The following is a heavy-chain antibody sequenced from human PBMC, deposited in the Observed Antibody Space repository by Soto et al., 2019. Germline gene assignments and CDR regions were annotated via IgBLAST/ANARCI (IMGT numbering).Heavy chain of an antibody. CDR1: GASISNTGNY. CDR2: IYPRGST. V-gene: IGHV4-31*03. D-gene: IGHD3-10*01. CDR3: ARGYYGSGSYFQAYYDY. J-gene: IGHJ4*02. Sequence: QVHLQESGPGLLKPSQTLSLTCTVSGASISNTGNYWGWIRQSPGKGLEWIGYIYPRGSTSYSPSLRSRISISVDTSQNQFSLSLNSVTVADTAVYYCARGYYGSGSYFQAYYDYWGQGTLVTVSS.